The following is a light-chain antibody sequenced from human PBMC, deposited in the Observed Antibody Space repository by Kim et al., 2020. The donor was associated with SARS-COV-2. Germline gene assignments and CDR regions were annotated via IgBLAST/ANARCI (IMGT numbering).Light chain of an antibody. CDR1: KLGDKY. J-gene: IGLJ2*01. CDR3: QAWDSSTGVV. V-gene: IGLV3-1*01. CDR2: QDR. Sequence: SYELTQPPSVSVSPGQTASITCSGDKLGDKYACWYQQKPGQSPVLVIYQDRKRPSGIPERFSGSNSGNTATLTISGTQAMDEADYYCQAWDSSTGVVFGG.